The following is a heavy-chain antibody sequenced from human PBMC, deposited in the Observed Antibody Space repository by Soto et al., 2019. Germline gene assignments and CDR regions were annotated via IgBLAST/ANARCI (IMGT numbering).Heavy chain of an antibody. J-gene: IGHJ3*02. Sequence: QVQLQQWGAGLVKPSATLSLTCAVYGGSFSGNYWSWIRQPPGKGLEWIGEINHSGSTNFNPSLKSRVTISLDTSKNQFSLRLSSVTAADTAVYYCARNPPRAGAITSQWHRNYNTRYQLPPGGAFDIWGQGTMVTVSS. D-gene: IGHD2-2*01. CDR3: ARNPPRAGAITSQWHRNYNTRYQLPPGGAFDI. CDR2: INHSGST. CDR1: GGSFSGNY. V-gene: IGHV4-34*01.